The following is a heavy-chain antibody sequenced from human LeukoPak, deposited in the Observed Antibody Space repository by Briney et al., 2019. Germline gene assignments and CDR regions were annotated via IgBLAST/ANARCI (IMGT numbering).Heavy chain of an antibody. CDR1: GYSFTSNW. D-gene: IGHD6-19*01. CDR3: ARLQGVSRGWSFDY. CDR2: IYPGDSDT. Sequence: GEPLKISCKGSGYSFTSNWIGWVRQMPGKGLEWLGIIYPGDSDTTYSPSFQGHATISADKSTSTAYLQWSSLKASDTAMYYCARLQGVSRGWSFDYWGQGTLVTVSS. V-gene: IGHV5-51*01. J-gene: IGHJ4*02.